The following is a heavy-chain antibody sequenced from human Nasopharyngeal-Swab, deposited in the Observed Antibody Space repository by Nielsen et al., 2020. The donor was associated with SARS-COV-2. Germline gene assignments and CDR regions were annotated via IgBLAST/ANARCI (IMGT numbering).Heavy chain of an antibody. CDR1: GFTFSSYA. V-gene: IGHV3-23*01. CDR2: ISDSGDNT. J-gene: IGHJ6*02. CDR3: AKDGHILSAYYNPYNYYYYGMDV. D-gene: IGHD3-9*01. Sequence: GGSLRLSCAASGFTFSSYAMSWVRQAPGKGLEWVSTISDSGDNTYYADSVKGRFTISRDNSKNTLYLQMNSLRAEDTAVYYCAKDGHILSAYYNPYNYYYYGMDVWGQGTAVTVSS.